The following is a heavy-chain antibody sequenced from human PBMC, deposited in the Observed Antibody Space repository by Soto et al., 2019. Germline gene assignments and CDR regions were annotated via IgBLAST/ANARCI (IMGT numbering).Heavy chain of an antibody. Sequence: QVQLVESGGGVVQPGRSLRLSCAASGFTFTSFGMHWVRQAPGKGLEWVAVISYDGRSKYYADSVKGRFILFRDNSKNTLYLQMTRLRPEDTAVYYCAKDAQYYSSSSCSGDWYFDLWGRGTLVAVSS. D-gene: IGHD2-15*01. CDR3: AKDAQYYSSSSCSGDWYFDL. V-gene: IGHV3-30*18. J-gene: IGHJ2*01. CDR2: ISYDGRSK. CDR1: GFTFTSFG.